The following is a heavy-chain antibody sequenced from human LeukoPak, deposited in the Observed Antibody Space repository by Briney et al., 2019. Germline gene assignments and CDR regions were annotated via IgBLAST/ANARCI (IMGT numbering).Heavy chain of an antibody. CDR2: ISSSSSYI. Sequence: GGSLRLSCTASGFTFGDYAMSWVRQAPGKGLEWVSSISSSSSYIYYADSVKGGFTISRENAKNSLYLQMNSLRAEDTAVHYCARDGAYYYDSTDAFDIWGQGTMVTVSS. CDR3: ARDGAYYYDSTDAFDI. D-gene: IGHD3-22*01. J-gene: IGHJ3*02. CDR1: GFTFGDYA. V-gene: IGHV3-21*01.